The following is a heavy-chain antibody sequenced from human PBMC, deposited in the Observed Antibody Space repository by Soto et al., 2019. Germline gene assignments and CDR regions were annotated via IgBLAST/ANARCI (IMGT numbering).Heavy chain of an antibody. D-gene: IGHD1-7*01. CDR1: GFTVSSNY. J-gene: IGHJ4*02. CDR3: ARGNGRITGTPGAVYFDY. Sequence: EVQLVESGGGLVQPGGSLRLSCAASGFTVSSNYMSWVRQAPGKGLEWVSVIYSGGSTYYADSVKGSFTISRDNSKNTLYLQMNSLRAEDTAVYYCARGNGRITGTPGAVYFDYWGQGTLVTVSS. CDR2: IYSGGST. V-gene: IGHV3-66*01.